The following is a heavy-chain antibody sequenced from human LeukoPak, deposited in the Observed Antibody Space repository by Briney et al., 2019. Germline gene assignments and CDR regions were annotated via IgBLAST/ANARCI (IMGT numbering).Heavy chain of an antibody. Sequence: PSETLSPTCTVSGYSISSGYYWGWIRQPPGKGLEWIGSIYHSGSTYYNPSLKSRVTISVDTSKNQFSLKLSSVTAADTAVYYCARVEGSSSSDWYYYYYMDVWGKGTTVTVSS. D-gene: IGHD6-6*01. V-gene: IGHV4-38-2*02. CDR3: ARVEGSSSSDWYYYYYMDV. CDR1: GYSISSGYY. J-gene: IGHJ6*03. CDR2: IYHSGST.